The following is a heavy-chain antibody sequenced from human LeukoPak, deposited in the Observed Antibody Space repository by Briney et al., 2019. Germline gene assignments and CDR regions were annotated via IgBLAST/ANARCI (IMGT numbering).Heavy chain of an antibody. CDR2: ISWNSGSI. Sequence: GRSLRLSCAASGFTFDDYAMHWVRQAPGKGLEWVSGISWNSGSISYADSVKGRFTISRDNAKNSLYLQMDSLRAEDTALYYCAKDNYYGSGSFHAFDIWGQGTMLTVSS. CDR1: GFTFDDYA. D-gene: IGHD3-10*01. J-gene: IGHJ3*02. V-gene: IGHV3-9*01. CDR3: AKDNYYGSGSFHAFDI.